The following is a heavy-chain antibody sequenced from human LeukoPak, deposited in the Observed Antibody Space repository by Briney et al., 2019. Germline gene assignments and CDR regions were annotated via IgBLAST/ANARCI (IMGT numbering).Heavy chain of an antibody. V-gene: IGHV3-7*03. Sequence: PGGSLRLSCAASGFTFSSYWMNWARQAPGKGLEWVASINHNGNVNYYVDSVKGRFTISRDNAKNSLYLQMSNLRAEDTAVYYCAKDQWVIAVAGTDFDYWGQGTLVTVSS. D-gene: IGHD6-19*01. CDR2: INHNGNVN. J-gene: IGHJ4*02. CDR1: GFTFSSYW. CDR3: AKDQWVIAVAGTDFDY.